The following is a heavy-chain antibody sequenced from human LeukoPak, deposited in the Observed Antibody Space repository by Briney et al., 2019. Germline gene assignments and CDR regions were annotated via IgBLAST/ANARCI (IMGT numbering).Heavy chain of an antibody. CDR2: IANDGRDK. D-gene: IGHD6-13*01. J-gene: IGHJ4*02. V-gene: IGHV3-30*18. CDR1: GFPFSDYG. Sequence: HPGGSVRLSCGASGFPFSDYGMHWVRQAPGKGLEWVAVIANDGRDKKYADSVRGRFTISRDNSKNTVYLQMNSLRAEDTAVFYCVKDMKIKAAGYYFDYWGQGTLVTVSS. CDR3: VKDMKIKAAGYYFDY.